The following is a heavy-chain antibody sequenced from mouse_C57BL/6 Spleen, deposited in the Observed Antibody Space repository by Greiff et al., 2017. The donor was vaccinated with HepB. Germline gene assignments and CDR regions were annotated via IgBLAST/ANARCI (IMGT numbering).Heavy chain of an antibody. V-gene: IGHV5-17*01. CDR3: ARSDYYGSSWFDY. CDR1: GLTFSDYG. J-gene: IGHJ2*01. CDR2: ISSGSSTI. Sequence: EVHLVESGGGLVKPGGSLKLSCAASGLTFSDYGMHWVRQAPEKGLEWVAYISSGSSTIYYADTVKGRFTIARDNAKNTLFLQMTSLRSEDTAMYYCARSDYYGSSWFDYWGQGTTLTVSS. D-gene: IGHD1-1*01.